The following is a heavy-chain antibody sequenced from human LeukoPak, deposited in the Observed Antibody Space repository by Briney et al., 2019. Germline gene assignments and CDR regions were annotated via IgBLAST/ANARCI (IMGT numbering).Heavy chain of an antibody. D-gene: IGHD4-23*01. Sequence: GGFLRLSCAASGFTFTNAWMSWVRQAPGKGLEWVGRIKSKADGGTTDYPTPVKGRFTISRDDSRNTLYLQMNSLKTEDTAVYYCTTDLRWEIVYFNYWGQGTLVTVSS. CDR3: TTDLRWEIVYFNY. CDR1: GFTFTNAW. V-gene: IGHV3-15*01. J-gene: IGHJ4*02. CDR2: IKSKADGGTT.